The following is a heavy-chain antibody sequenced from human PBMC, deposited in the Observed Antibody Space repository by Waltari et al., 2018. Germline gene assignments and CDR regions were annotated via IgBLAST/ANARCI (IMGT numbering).Heavy chain of an antibody. V-gene: IGHV4-34*01. Sequence: QVHLQQWGAGFLQPSETLSLTCAVYGGSFRGYHWGWVRPPPGKGLEWIGEINHSPNSNYNPSLRSRVSMSVDTSKNQFSLKLSSVTAADTAVYYCVRLEDCTGPGGNCYSGDPFAMDVWGQGATVTVSS. CDR3: VRLEDCTGPGGNCYSGDPFAMDV. CDR1: GGSFRGYH. CDR2: INHSPNS. J-gene: IGHJ6*02. D-gene: IGHD2-15*01.